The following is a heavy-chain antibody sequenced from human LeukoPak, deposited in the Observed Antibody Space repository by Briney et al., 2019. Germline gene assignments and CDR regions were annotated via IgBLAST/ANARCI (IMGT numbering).Heavy chain of an antibody. CDR3: ARNSAATYGIVAPFDP. CDR1: GDSVSSNSAA. J-gene: IGHJ5*02. CDR2: TYYRSKWYN. Sequence: SQTLSLTCAISGDSVSSNSAAWNWIRQSPSRGLEWLGRTYYRSKWYNDYAVSVKSRITINPDTSKNQFSLQLNSVTPEDTAVYYCARNSAATYGIVAPFDPWGQGTLVTVSS. D-gene: IGHD1-26*01. V-gene: IGHV6-1*01.